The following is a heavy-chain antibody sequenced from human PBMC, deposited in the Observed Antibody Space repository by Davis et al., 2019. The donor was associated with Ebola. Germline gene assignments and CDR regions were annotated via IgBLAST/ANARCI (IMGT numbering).Heavy chain of an antibody. Sequence: GESLKISCAASEFTFSSYAMSWVRQSPGKGLEWVSAITSSGGLTGYADSVKGRFTLSRDNSKNTLYLQMSSLRAEDTAMYYCAKRTDSRSFEFWGQGTLVTVSS. CDR1: EFTFSSYA. J-gene: IGHJ4*02. D-gene: IGHD1-14*01. CDR2: ITSSGGLT. V-gene: IGHV3-23*01. CDR3: AKRTDSRSFEF.